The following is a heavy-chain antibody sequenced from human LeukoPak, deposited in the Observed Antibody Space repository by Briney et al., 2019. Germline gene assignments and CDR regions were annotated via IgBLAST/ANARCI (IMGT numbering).Heavy chain of an antibody. CDR2: ISGSGGST. CDR1: GFKFSDHY. V-gene: IGHV3-23*01. CDR3: AKDFVVAGFGEFDY. Sequence: GGSLRLSCAASGFKFSDHYIDWGRQAPGKGLEWVSAISGSGGSTYYADSVKGRFTISRDNSKNTLYLQMNSLRAEDTTVYYCAKDFVVAGFGEFDYWGQGTLVTVSS. D-gene: IGHD3-10*01. J-gene: IGHJ4*02.